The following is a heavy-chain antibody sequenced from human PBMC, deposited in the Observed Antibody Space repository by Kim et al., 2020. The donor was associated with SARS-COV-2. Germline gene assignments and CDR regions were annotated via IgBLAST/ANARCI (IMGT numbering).Heavy chain of an antibody. J-gene: IGHJ6*03. Sequence: ASVKVSCKASGYTFTSHAVNWVRQAPGQGLEWMGWINTRTGTPTYAQGFTGRFVFSLDTSVSTAYLQISSLKAEDTAVFYCARRTLAQSYYYYYYMDVWGKGTTVTVSS. CDR1: GYTFTSHA. V-gene: IGHV7-4-1*02. CDR3: ARRTLAQSYYYYYYMDV. CDR2: INTRTGTP.